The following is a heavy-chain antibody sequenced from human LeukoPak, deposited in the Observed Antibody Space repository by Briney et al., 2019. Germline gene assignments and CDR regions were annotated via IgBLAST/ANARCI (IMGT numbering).Heavy chain of an antibody. Sequence: GGSLRLSCAASGFTFSSYEMNWVRQAPGKGLEWVSYISSSGGTIYYADSVKGRFTISRDNAKNSLFLQMNSLRAGDTAVYYCARHSSMTTVVFDYWGQGTLVTVSS. CDR2: ISSSGGTI. J-gene: IGHJ4*02. V-gene: IGHV3-48*03. CDR3: ARHSSMTTVVFDY. D-gene: IGHD4-23*01. CDR1: GFTFSSYE.